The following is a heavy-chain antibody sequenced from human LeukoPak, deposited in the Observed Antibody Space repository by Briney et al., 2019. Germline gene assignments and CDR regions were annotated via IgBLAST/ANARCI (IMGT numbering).Heavy chain of an antibody. CDR3: ARDPLYGFDAFDI. J-gene: IGHJ3*02. Sequence: SSETLSLTCTVSGGSISSSSYYWGWIRQPPGKGLEWIGYIYYSGSTNYNPSLKSRVTISVDTSKNQFSLKLSSVTAADTAVYYCARDPLYGFDAFDIWGQGTMVTVSS. V-gene: IGHV4-61*01. CDR2: IYYSGST. D-gene: IGHD4-17*01. CDR1: GGSISSSSYY.